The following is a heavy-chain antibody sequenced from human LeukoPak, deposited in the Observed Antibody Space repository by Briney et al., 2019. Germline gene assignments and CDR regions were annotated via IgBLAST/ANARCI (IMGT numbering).Heavy chain of an antibody. CDR3: ARAVGVGRGTYFDL. V-gene: IGHV4-39*01. CDR1: GGSINGSSYC. Sequence: SETLSLTCTVSGGSINGSSYCWGWIRQPPGKGLEWVGTIYYSGNTYYNPSLKSRVIISVDTSKNQFSLKLSSVTAADTAVHYCARAVGVGRGTYFDLWGRGTLVTVSS. D-gene: IGHD1-1*01. CDR2: IYYSGNT. J-gene: IGHJ2*01.